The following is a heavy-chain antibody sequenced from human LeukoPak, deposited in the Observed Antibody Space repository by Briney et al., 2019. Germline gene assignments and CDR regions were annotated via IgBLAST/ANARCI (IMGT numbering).Heavy chain of an antibody. CDR2: ISGSGGST. CDR3: AKPSYDSSGLAGYYSYGMDV. V-gene: IGHV3-23*01. Sequence: GGSLRLSCAASGFTFRRYAMSWVRQAPGKGLEWVSDISGSGGSTYYADSVKGRFTISRDNSKNTLYLQMNSLRAEDTAVYYCAKPSYDSSGLAGYYSYGMDVWGQGTTVTVSS. CDR1: GFTFRRYA. D-gene: IGHD3-22*01. J-gene: IGHJ6*02.